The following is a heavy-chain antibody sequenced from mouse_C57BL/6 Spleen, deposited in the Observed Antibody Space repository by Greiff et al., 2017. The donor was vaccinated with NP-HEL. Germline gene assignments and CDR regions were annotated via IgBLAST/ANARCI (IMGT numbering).Heavy chain of an antibody. V-gene: IGHV1-26*01. Sequence: VQLQQSGPELVKPGASVKISCKASGYTFTDYYMNWVKQSHGKSLEWIGDISPNNGGTSYNQKIKGKATLTVDKSSSTAYMELRSLTSEDSAVYYCARLRLRRDFDYWGQGTTLTVSS. D-gene: IGHD2-4*01. CDR3: ARLRLRRDFDY. CDR1: GYTFTDYY. CDR2: ISPNNGGT. J-gene: IGHJ2*01.